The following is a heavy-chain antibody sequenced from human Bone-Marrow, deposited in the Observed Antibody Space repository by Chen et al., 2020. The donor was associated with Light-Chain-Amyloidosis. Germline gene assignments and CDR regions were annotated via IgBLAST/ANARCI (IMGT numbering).Heavy chain of an antibody. CDR1: GYTFPNYW. CDR3: ARRRDGYNFDY. J-gene: IGHJ4*02. CDR2: IYPDDSDA. D-gene: IGHD5-12*01. V-gene: IGHV5-51*01. Sequence: EVQLAQSGPEVKKPGESLKISCKGSGYTFPNYWIGWVRQMPGKGLEWMGVIYPDDSDARYSPSFEGQVTISADKSIPTAYLQWRSLKASDTAMYYCARRRDGYNFDYWGQGTLVTVSS.